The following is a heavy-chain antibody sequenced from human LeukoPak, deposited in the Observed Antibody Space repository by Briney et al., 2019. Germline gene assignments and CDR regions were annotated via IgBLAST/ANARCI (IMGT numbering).Heavy chain of an antibody. CDR3: ARDGGDYDLDY. V-gene: IGHV3-7*03. J-gene: IGHJ4*02. D-gene: IGHD2-21*01. Sequence: GGSLRLSCAASGFTFSSYWMSWVRQAPGKGLEWVANIKQDGSEKYYADSVKGRFTISRDNAKNSLYLQMNSLRAEDTALYHCARDGGDYDLDYWGQGTLVTVSS. CDR1: GFTFSSYW. CDR2: IKQDGSEK.